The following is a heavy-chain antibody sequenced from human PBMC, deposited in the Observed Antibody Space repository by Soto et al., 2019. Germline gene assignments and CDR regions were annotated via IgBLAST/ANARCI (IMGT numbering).Heavy chain of an antibody. CDR3: ARSSATPNGWCGFGLDV. D-gene: IGHD2-15*01. J-gene: IGHJ6*02. CDR1: GDTFSSYD. CDR2: IIPIFGTA. V-gene: IGHV1-69*06. Sequence: SVKVSCKASGDTFSSYDIRWVRQAPGQGLEWMGGIIPIFGTANYAQKFQGRVTITADKSTSTAYMELNSLRVEDTAVYYCARSSATPNGWCGFGLDVWGQGTTVTVSS.